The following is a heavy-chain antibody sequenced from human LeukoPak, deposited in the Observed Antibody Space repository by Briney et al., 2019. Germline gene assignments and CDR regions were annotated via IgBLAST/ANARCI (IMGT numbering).Heavy chain of an antibody. D-gene: IGHD6-19*01. V-gene: IGHV1-2*02. CDR1: GYTFTDYY. J-gene: IGHJ4*02. CDR3: ATGINYNSGWYGSFDS. CDR2: IYPNTGGT. Sequence: ASVTVSCKASGYTFTDYYIHWVRQAPGQGLEWIGWIYPNTGGTNYPQQFEGRITMTRDTSISTAYMELTRLRFDDTAVYYCATGINYNSGWYGSFDSWGQGSLATVSS.